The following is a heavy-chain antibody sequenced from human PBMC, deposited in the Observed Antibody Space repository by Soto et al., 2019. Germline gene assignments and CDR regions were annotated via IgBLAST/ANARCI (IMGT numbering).Heavy chain of an antibody. CDR3: ARDTGDGTVDF. Sequence: QVHLVQSGAEVRKPGASVKVSCKASGYTFSSYAMHWVRQAPGQRLEWMGWINAGYGNTKSSQKFQDRVTISRDTSASTAYMELTSLSSEDTAVYYCARDTGDGTVDFWGQGTLVTVSS. CDR2: INAGYGNT. V-gene: IGHV1-3*01. D-gene: IGHD7-27*01. J-gene: IGHJ4*02. CDR1: GYTFSSYA.